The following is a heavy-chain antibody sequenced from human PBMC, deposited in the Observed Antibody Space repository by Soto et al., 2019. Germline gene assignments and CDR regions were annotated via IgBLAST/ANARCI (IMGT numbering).Heavy chain of an antibody. CDR2: IYYSGST. CDR3: ASHRGYSYGENYWLFDY. CDR1: GGSISSYY. Sequence: SETLSLTCTVSGGSISSYYWSWIRQPPGKGLEWIGYIYYSGSTNYNPSLKSRVTISVDTSKNQFSLKLSSVTAAATAVYYCASHRGYSYGENYWLFDYCGQGTLVTVSS. D-gene: IGHD5-18*01. V-gene: IGHV4-59*01. J-gene: IGHJ4*02.